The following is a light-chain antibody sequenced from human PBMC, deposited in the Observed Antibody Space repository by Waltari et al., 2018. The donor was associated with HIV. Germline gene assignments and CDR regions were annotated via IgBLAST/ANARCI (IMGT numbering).Light chain of an antibody. CDR2: DIF. CDR1: QSVATY. J-gene: IGKJ5*01. V-gene: IGKV3-11*01. Sequence: EIVLTQSPATLSLSPGERATLSCRASQSVATYLAWYQHKPGQAPRLLLYDIFHRATDIPARFSGRGSGTDYTLTISSLEPEDFAVYYCQERSSWPPAFGQGTRLEIK. CDR3: QERSSWPPA.